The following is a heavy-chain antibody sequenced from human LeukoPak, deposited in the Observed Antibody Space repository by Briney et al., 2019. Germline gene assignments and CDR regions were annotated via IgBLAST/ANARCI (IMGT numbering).Heavy chain of an antibody. CDR3: AKGKAGFGELFD. Sequence: PGGSLRLACAASGFTLSDYAMSWVRQAPGGGLEWVSSMSRNSEKTYYADSVKGRFTISRDETNNTLFLQMNSLRAGDTALYYCAKGKAGFGELFDWGPGTLVTVSS. CDR1: GFTLSDYA. D-gene: IGHD3-10*01. V-gene: IGHV3-23*01. CDR2: MSRNSEKT. J-gene: IGHJ4*02.